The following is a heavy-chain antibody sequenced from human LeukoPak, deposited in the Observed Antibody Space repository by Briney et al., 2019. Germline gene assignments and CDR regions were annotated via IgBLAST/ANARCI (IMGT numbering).Heavy chain of an antibody. D-gene: IGHD2-2*01. CDR3: ARVRLPGGYFDY. CDR1: GGSFSGYY. Sequence: SETLSLTCAVYGGSFSGYYWSWIRQPPGKGLEWIGEINHSGSTNYNPSLKSRVTISVDTSKNQFSLKLSSVTAADTAVYYCARVRLPGGYFDYWGQGIMVTVSS. J-gene: IGHJ4*02. V-gene: IGHV4-34*01. CDR2: INHSGST.